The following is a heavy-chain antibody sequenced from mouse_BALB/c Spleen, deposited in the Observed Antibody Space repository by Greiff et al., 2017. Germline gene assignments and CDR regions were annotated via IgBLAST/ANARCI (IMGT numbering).Heavy chain of an antibody. V-gene: IGHV14-3*02. D-gene: IGHD2-2*01. Sequence: EVMLVESGAELVKPGASVKLSCTASGFNIKDTYMHWVKQRPEQGLEWIGRIDPANGNTKYDPKFQGKATITADTSSNTAYLQLSSLTSEDTAVYYCASGGYYWYFDVWGAGTTVTVSS. CDR1: GFNIKDTY. CDR3: ASGGYYWYFDV. J-gene: IGHJ1*01. CDR2: IDPANGNT.